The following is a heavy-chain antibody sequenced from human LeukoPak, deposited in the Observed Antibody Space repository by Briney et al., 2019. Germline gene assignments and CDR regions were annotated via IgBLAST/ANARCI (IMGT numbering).Heavy chain of an antibody. CDR2: FFSTGRT. V-gene: IGHV4-39*01. CDR3: ARHFALRTEVPAAMVDY. D-gene: IGHD2-2*01. CDR1: GGSVSSSNHH. Sequence: SETLSLTCNVSGGSVSSSNHHWAWIRQSPGMGLEWVGTFFSTGRTSQNPDPSLKGRVTLSVDTSRNQFSLKLSSVTAADTAVYYCARHFALRTEVPAAMVDYWGQGTLVTVSS. J-gene: IGHJ4*02.